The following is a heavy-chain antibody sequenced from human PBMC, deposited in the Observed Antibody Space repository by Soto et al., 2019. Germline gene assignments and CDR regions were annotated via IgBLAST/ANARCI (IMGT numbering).Heavy chain of an antibody. CDR2: ISGSGGST. D-gene: IGHD3-9*01. Sequence: PGGSLRLSCAASGFTFSSYAMSWVRQAPGKGLEWVSAISGSGGSTYYADSVKGRFTISRDNSKNTLYLQMNSLRAEDTAVYYCAKDGRYFDWFFPTAYDYWGQGTLVTVSS. J-gene: IGHJ4*02. V-gene: IGHV3-23*01. CDR1: GFTFSSYA. CDR3: AKDGRYFDWFFPTAYDY.